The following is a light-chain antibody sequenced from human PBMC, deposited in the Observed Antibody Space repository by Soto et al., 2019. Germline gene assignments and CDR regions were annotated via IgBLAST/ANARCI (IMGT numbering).Light chain of an antibody. J-gene: IGLJ2*01. CDR1: NIGSKS. CDR2: YDS. V-gene: IGLV3-21*04. Sequence: SYELTQPPSVSVAPGKTARITCGGNNIGSKSVHWYQQKPGQAPVLVIYYDSDRPSGIPERFSGSNSGNTATLTISRVEAGDEADYYCQVWDSRLVVFGGGTQLTVL. CDR3: QVWDSRLVV.